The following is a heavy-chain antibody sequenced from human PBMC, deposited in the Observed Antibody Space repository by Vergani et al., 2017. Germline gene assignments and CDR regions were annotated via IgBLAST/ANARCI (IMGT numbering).Heavy chain of an antibody. Sequence: VQLVESGGGLVKPGGSLRLSCTLSGFTLNTYGIHWVRQAPGKGLEWVSFIRYDGSSEYYGDSVKGRFTISRDNSQNTLYLQMDSLTAEDTAIYFCVNGYYYDQSGLASFDYWGQGTLVTVSS. V-gene: IGHV3-30*02. J-gene: IGHJ4*02. D-gene: IGHD3-22*01. CDR2: IRYDGSSE. CDR1: GFTLNTYG. CDR3: VNGYYYDQSGLASFDY.